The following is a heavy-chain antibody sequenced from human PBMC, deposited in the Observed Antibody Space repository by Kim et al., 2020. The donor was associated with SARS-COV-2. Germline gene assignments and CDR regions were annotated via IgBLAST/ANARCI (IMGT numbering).Heavy chain of an antibody. CDR3: ARGYCSSTSCYSGPPRTYYYDSSVGDAFDI. CDR1: GFTVSSNY. D-gene: IGHD2-2*01. J-gene: IGHJ3*02. Sequence: GGSLRLSCAASGFTVSSNYMSWVRQAPGKGLEWVSVIYSGGSTYYADSVKGRFTISRDNSKNTLYLQMNSLRAEDTAVYYCARGYCSSTSCYSGPPRTYYYDSSVGDAFDIWGQGTMVTVSS. CDR2: IYSGGST. V-gene: IGHV3-53*01.